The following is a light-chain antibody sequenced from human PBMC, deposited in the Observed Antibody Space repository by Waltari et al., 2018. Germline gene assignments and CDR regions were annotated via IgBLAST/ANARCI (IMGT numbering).Light chain of an antibody. J-gene: IGLJ3*02. CDR1: RSDIGTFNL. V-gene: IGLV2-23*02. CDR2: DVS. Sequence: QSALTQPASVSGSPGQSISISCIGTRSDIGTFNLVFWYLPYPGTAPQLPIYDVSQLPSGVSTPFSGSKSGNTASLPISGLQAEDEAIYYCCSYAGSRTWVFGGGAKLTVL. CDR3: CSYAGSRTWV.